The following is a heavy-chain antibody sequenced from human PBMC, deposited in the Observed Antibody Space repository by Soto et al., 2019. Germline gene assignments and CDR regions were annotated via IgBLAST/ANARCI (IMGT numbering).Heavy chain of an antibody. CDR2: ISSGNSYI. J-gene: IGHJ4*02. Sequence: PGGSLRLSCAVSGFTFSSYSMNWVRQAPGKGLEWVSSISSGNSYIYYADSVRGRFTVSRDNAKNSVYLEMNSLSAEDAAVYYCARESEDLTSNFDYWGQGTLVTVSS. CDR1: GFTFSSYS. V-gene: IGHV3-21*01. CDR3: ARESEDLTSNFDY.